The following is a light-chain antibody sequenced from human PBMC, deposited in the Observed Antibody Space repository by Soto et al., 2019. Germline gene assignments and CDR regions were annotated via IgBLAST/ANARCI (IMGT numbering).Light chain of an antibody. CDR1: QGIRND. CDR2: AAS. J-gene: IGKJ2*01. Sequence: DIQMTQSPSSLSASVGDRVTITCRASQGIRNDVGWYQQKPGKAPKRLIYAASSLQSGVPSRFSGSGFGTEFTLTISSVQHEDFATYYCLQHTSYPYTFGQGTKLEIK. CDR3: LQHTSYPYT. V-gene: IGKV1-17*01.